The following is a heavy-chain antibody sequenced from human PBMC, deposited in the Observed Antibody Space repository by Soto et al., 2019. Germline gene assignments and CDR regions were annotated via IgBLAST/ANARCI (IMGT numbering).Heavy chain of an antibody. V-gene: IGHV4-39*07. CDR1: GGSISSSSYY. CDR2: MYHSGST. Sequence: SETLSLTCTVSGGSISSSSYYWGWIRQPPGKGLEWIGYMYHSGSTYYNPSLKSRVTISIDRSKNQFSLKLSSVTAADTAVHYCARVPDYWGQGILVTVSS. D-gene: IGHD2-2*01. J-gene: IGHJ4*02. CDR3: ARVPDY.